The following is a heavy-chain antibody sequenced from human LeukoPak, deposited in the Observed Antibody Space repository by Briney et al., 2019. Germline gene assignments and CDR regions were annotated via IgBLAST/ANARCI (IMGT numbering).Heavy chain of an antibody. CDR2: IYSGSDYI. V-gene: IGHV3-21*01. CDR3: ARDLPVSGAYHQFDS. CDR1: GFTFSSYG. Sequence: AGGSLRLSCAASGFTFSSYGMHWVRQAPGKGLEWVSTIYSGSDYIYYADSVKGRFTISRDNAKNSLYLQMNSLRAEDTAIYYCARDLPVSGAYHQFDSWGQGTLVTVSS. J-gene: IGHJ4*02. D-gene: IGHD4/OR15-4a*01.